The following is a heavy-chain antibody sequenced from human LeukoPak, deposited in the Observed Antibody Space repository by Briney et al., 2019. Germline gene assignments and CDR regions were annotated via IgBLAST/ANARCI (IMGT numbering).Heavy chain of an antibody. J-gene: IGHJ3*02. CDR1: GFTFSSYS. Sequence: GGSLRLSCAASGFTFSSYSMNWVRQAPGKGLEWVSSISSSSSYIYYADSVKGRFTISRDNAKNSLYLQMNSLRAEDTAVYYCAREGRGGMVTADDAFDIWGQGTMVTVSS. V-gene: IGHV3-21*01. D-gene: IGHD4-23*01. CDR3: AREGRGGMVTADDAFDI. CDR2: ISSSSSYI.